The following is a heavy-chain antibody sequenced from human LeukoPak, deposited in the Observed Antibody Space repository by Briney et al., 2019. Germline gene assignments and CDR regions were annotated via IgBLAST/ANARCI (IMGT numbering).Heavy chain of an antibody. D-gene: IGHD3-22*01. CDR2: ISGSGGST. Sequence: GGSLRLTCAASGFTFSSYAMSWVRQAPGKGLEWVSAISGSGGSTYYADSVKGRFTISRDNSKNTLYLQMNSLRAEDTAVYYCANVPTYYYDSSGGETFDYWGQGTLVTVSS. J-gene: IGHJ4*02. V-gene: IGHV3-23*01. CDR3: ANVPTYYYDSSGGETFDY. CDR1: GFTFSSYA.